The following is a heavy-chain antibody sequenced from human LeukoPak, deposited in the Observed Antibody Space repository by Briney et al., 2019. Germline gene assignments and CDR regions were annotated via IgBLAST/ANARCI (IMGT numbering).Heavy chain of an antibody. CDR3: ARYHRGSYYFDY. CDR1: GGSISSYY. V-gene: IGHV4-59*01. J-gene: IGHJ4*02. Sequence: PSETLSLTCTVSGGSISSYYWSWIQQPPGKGLEWIRYIYYGGSTSYNPSLKSRVTISVGTSKNQLSLKLSSVTAADTAVYYCARYHRGSYYFDYWGQGTLVTVSS. CDR2: IYYGGST. D-gene: IGHD1-26*01.